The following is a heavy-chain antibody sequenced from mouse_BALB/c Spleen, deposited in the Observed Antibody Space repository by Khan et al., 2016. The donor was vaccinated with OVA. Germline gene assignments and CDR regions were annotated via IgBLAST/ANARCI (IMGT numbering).Heavy chain of an antibody. J-gene: IGHJ2*01. CDR1: GFSLTSYS. CDR2: IWAGGSS. CDR3: ARREDI. Sequence: QVQLKESGPGLVAPSQSLSITCTVSGFSLTSYSVHWVRQPPGKGLEWLGVIWAGGSSNYNSALMSRLSISKDNSKSQVFLKIHSLQTDDTAMYYCARREDIWGQGTTLTVSA. D-gene: IGHD1-3*01. V-gene: IGHV2-9*02.